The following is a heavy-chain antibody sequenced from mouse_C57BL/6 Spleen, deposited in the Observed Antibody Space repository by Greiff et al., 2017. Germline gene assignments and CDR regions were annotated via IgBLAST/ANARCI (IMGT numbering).Heavy chain of an antibody. V-gene: IGHV1-80*01. D-gene: IGHD1-1*01. CDR2: IYPGDGDT. J-gene: IGHJ3*01. Sequence: QVQLQPSGAELVKPGASVKISCKASGYAFSSYWMNWVKQRPGKGLEWIGQIYPGDGDTNYNGKFKGKATLTADKSSSTAYMQLSSLTSEDSAVYFCARSDYGSLFAYWGQGTLVTVSA. CDR3: ARSDYGSLFAY. CDR1: GYAFSSYW.